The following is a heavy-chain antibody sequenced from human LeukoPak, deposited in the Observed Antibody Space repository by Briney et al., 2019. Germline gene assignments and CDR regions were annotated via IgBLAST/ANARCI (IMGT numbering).Heavy chain of an antibody. CDR3: AKDGGDGSGSPNMDV. D-gene: IGHD3-10*01. CDR2: ISGSGGST. CDR1: GFTFSSYP. V-gene: IGHV3-23*01. Sequence: GGSLRLSCAASGFTFSSYPMSWVRQAPGKGLEWVSAISGSGGSTYYADSVKGRFTISRDNSKNTLYLQMNSLRAEDTAVYYCAKDGGDGSGSPNMDVWGKGTTVTVSS. J-gene: IGHJ6*03.